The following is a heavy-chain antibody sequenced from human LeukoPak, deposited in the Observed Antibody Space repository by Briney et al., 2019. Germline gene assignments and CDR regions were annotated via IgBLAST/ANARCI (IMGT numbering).Heavy chain of an antibody. CDR3: AKTRPLDSSSWSHGDY. V-gene: IGHV3-23*01. CDR2: ISGSGDST. D-gene: IGHD6-13*01. Sequence: GGSLRLSCAASGFIFSSSAMSWVRQVPGKGLEWVSAISGSGDSTYYGDSVKGRFTISRDNSKNTLYLQMNSLRAEDTAVYYCAKTRPLDSSSWSHGDYWGQGTLVTVSS. CDR1: GFIFSSSA. J-gene: IGHJ4*02.